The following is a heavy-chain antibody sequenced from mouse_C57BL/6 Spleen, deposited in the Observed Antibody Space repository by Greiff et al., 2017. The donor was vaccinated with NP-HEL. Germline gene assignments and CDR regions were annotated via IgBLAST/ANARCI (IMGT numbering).Heavy chain of an antibody. CDR1: GYTFTDYY. CDR3: ARCWDYDGYFDV. J-gene: IGHJ1*03. CDR2: IYPGSGNT. V-gene: IGHV1-76*01. Sequence: QVQLQQSGAELVRPGASVKLSCKASGYTFTDYYINWVKQRPGQGLEWIARIYPGSGNTYYNEKFKGKATLTAEKSSSTAYMQLSSLTSEDSAVYFCARCWDYDGYFDVWGTGTTVTVSS. D-gene: IGHD2-4*01.